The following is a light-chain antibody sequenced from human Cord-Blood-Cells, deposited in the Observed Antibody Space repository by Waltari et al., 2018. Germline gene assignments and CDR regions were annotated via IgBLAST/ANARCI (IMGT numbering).Light chain of an antibody. Sequence: SYELTQPPSVSVSPGQTASLTCSGDNLGDKYACWYQQKPGQSPVLVIYQDSKRPSGIPERFSGSNSGNTATLTISGTQAMDEADYYCQAWDSSTAVFGGGTKLTVL. CDR3: QAWDSSTAV. CDR2: QDS. CDR1: NLGDKY. J-gene: IGLJ3*02. V-gene: IGLV3-1*01.